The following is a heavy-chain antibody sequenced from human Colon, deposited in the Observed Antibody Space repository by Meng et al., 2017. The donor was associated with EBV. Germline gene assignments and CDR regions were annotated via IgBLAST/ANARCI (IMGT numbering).Heavy chain of an antibody. CDR3: ARVSSGWDYFDY. Sequence: QVQRQESGPGRVNPSQTLSLTRTVSGGSVSSGGYYWTWIRQHPGKGLEWFGHIYYSGSSFYNPSLKRRVIISIDTSKNQFSLNLRSVTAADTAVYYCARVSSGWDYFDYWGQGTLVTVSS. CDR1: GGSVSSGGYY. D-gene: IGHD6-19*01. V-gene: IGHV4-31*03. CDR2: IYYSGSS. J-gene: IGHJ4*02.